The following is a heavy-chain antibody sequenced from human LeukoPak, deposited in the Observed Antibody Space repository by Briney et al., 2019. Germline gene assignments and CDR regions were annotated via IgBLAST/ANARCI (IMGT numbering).Heavy chain of an antibody. D-gene: IGHD3-10*01. J-gene: IGHJ4*02. V-gene: IGHV3-21*01. CDR1: GFTFSSYS. CDR3: ASLGSGSYSNDY. Sequence: GGSLRLSCAASGFTFSSYSMNWVRQAPGKGLEWVSSISSSSSYVYYADSVKGRFTISRDNAKTSLYLQMNSLRAEDTAVYYCASLGSGSYSNDYWGQGTLVTVSS. CDR2: ISSSSSYV.